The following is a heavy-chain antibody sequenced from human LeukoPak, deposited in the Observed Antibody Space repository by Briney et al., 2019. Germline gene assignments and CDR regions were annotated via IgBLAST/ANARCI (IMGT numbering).Heavy chain of an antibody. D-gene: IGHD3-22*01. V-gene: IGHV3-23*01. Sequence: HPGGSLRLSWAASGCTFSSYAMSWVRQAPGKGLEWVSAISGSGGSTYYADSVKGRFTISRDNSKNTLYLQMNSLRAEDTAVYYCAKSSPQYYYDSSGYYHYYGMDVWGQGTTVTVSS. J-gene: IGHJ6*02. CDR1: GCTFSSYA. CDR3: AKSSPQYYYDSSGYYHYYGMDV. CDR2: ISGSGGST.